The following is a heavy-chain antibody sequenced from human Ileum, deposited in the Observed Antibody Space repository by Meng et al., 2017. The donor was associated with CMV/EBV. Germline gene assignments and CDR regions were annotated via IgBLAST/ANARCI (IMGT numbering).Heavy chain of an antibody. V-gene: IGHV1-2*02. J-gene: IGHJ5*02. CDR2: IRTHTGDT. CDR3: AKKGVAAAISSWFDP. D-gene: IGHD2-2*02. Sequence: VHLVQSGAGVKKPGASVKVSCKTSGYTFNDYWLHWGRQALGQGLEWMGWIRTHTGDTKYQQNFQGRVTLTRDTSISTAYMELVGLTSDDTAVYYCAKKGVAAAISSWFDPWGQGTLVTVSS. CDR1: GYTFNDYW.